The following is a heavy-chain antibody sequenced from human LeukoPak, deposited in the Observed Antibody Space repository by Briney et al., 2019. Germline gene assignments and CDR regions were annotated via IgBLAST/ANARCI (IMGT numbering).Heavy chain of an antibody. J-gene: IGHJ5*02. Sequence: SETLSLTCAVYGGSFSGYYWSWIRQPPGKGLEWIGEINHSGSTNYNPSLKSRVTISVDTSKNQFSLKLSSVTAADTAVYYCARMDIVVVPAATHYSYNWFDPWGQGTMVTVSS. CDR2: INHSGST. CDR3: ARMDIVVVPAATHYSYNWFDP. D-gene: IGHD2-2*03. V-gene: IGHV4-34*01. CDR1: GGSFSGYY.